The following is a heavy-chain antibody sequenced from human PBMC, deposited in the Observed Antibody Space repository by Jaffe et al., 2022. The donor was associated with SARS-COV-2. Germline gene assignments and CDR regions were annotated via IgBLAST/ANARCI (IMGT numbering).Heavy chain of an antibody. CDR1: GFTFSSYS. J-gene: IGHJ4*02. Sequence: EVQLVESGGGLVQPGGSLRLSCAASGFTFSSYSMNWVRQAPGKGLEWVSYISSSSSTIYYADSVKGRFTISRDNAKNSLYLQMNSLRAEDTAVYYCARVPIRAPLARPFDYWGQGTLVTVSS. V-gene: IGHV3-48*01. D-gene: IGHD3-10*01. CDR2: ISSSSSTI. CDR3: ARVPIRAPLARPFDY.